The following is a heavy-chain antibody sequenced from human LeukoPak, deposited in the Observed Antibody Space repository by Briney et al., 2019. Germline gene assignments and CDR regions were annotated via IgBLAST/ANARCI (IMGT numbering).Heavy chain of an antibody. D-gene: IGHD6-6*01. CDR1: GFTFSNYG. CDR3: AKAVSRQLALYYMDV. J-gene: IGHJ6*03. V-gene: IGHV3-23*01. Sequence: GGSLRLSCAVSGFTFSNYGMHWVRQAPGKGLEWVSAISGSGGSTYYADSVKGRFTISRDNSKNTLYLQMNSLRAEDTAVYYCAKAVSRQLALYYMDVWGKGTTVTTSS. CDR2: ISGSGGST.